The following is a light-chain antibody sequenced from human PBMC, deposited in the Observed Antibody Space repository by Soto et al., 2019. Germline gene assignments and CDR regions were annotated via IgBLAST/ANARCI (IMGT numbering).Light chain of an antibody. J-gene: IGLJ2*01. CDR3: QSYDSSLSGVV. CDR1: SSNIGAGYD. V-gene: IGLV1-40*01. Sequence: QSVLTQPPSVSGAPGQRVTISCTGSSSNIGAGYDVHWYQQLPGTAPKLLISASTNRPSGVPDRFSGSKSGTSASLAITGLQAEDEADYYCQSYDSSLSGVVFGGGTKLTVL. CDR2: AST.